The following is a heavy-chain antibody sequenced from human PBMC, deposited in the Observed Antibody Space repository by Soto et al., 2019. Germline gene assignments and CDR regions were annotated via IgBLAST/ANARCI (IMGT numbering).Heavy chain of an antibody. CDR2: IYYSGST. CDR1: GGSISSSSYY. D-gene: IGHD3-22*01. CDR3: ASYYNYYYYGMDV. J-gene: IGHJ6*02. V-gene: IGHV4-39*01. Sequence: QLQLQESGPGLVKPSETLSLTCTVSGGSISSSSYYWGWIRQPPGKGLEWIGSIYYSGSTYYNPSLKSRVTISVDTSKNQFSLKLSSVTAADTAVYYCASYYNYYYYGMDVWGQGTTVTVSS.